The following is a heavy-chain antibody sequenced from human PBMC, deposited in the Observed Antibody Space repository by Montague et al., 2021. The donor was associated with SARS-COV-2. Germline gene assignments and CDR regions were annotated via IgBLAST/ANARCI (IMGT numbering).Heavy chain of an antibody. D-gene: IGHD1-26*01. V-gene: IGHV2-5*02. CDR2: IYWDDDK. Sequence: PALVKPTQTLTLTCTLSGFSLSTSGVGVGWIRQPPGKALEWLALIYWDDDKRYSPSLESRLTVTKDTSKNQVVLTMTNMDPVDTATYYCAHRRGLLLSDAFDIWGQGTMVTVSS. CDR1: GFSLSTSGVG. J-gene: IGHJ3*02. CDR3: AHRRGLLLSDAFDI.